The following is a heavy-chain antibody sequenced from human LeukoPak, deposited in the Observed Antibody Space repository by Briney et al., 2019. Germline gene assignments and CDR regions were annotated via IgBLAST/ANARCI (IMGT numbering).Heavy chain of an antibody. Sequence: PGRSLRLSCAASGFTFSNYWMSWVRQAPGKGLEWVANIKQDGSEKYYVDSVKGRFTISRDNAKNSLYLQMNSLRAEDTAVYYCARVIQNSGYIYYYYYMDVWGKGTTVTISS. CDR3: ARVIQNSGYIYYYYYMDV. J-gene: IGHJ6*03. D-gene: IGHD5-18*01. CDR1: GFTFSNYW. CDR2: IKQDGSEK. V-gene: IGHV3-7*01.